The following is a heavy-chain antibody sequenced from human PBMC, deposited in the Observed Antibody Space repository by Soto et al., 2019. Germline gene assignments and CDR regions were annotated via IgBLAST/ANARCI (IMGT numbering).Heavy chain of an antibody. V-gene: IGHV3-74*01. CDR2: INSDGDTT. J-gene: IGHJ5*02. CDR1: PCPVADNS. CDR3: ARGSTWFDP. Sequence: GDSQTVLRPASPCPVADNSVHYVRQAPGKGLVWVSRINSDGDTTSYADSVKGRFTISRDNAKNTLYLQMNSLRAEDTAMYYCARGSTWFDPWGQGTLVTVSS.